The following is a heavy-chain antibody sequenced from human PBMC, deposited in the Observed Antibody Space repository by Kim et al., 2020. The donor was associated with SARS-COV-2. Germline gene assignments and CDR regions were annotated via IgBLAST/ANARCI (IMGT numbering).Heavy chain of an antibody. CDR2: SDTI. CDR3: ARGGGIDY. Sequence: SDTIYYGDSVKGRFTISRDNAKNSLYLQMNSLRDEDTAVYYCARGGGIDYWGQGTLVTVSS. V-gene: IGHV3-48*02. J-gene: IGHJ4*02. D-gene: IGHD3-16*01.